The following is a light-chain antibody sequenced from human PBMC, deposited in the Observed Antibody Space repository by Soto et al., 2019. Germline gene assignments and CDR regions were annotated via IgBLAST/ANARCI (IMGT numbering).Light chain of an antibody. CDR2: EVS. J-gene: IGLJ1*01. Sequence: QSVLTQPASVSGSPGQSITISCTGTSHYFCGYNFFSWYQQHPTNALKLMIYEVSNRPSGVSNRSSGSKSGNTASQTIPALQGEHDADSYCSSQSSSIPYVFRTGTKVTV. V-gene: IGLV2-14*01. CDR1: SHYFCGYNF. CDR3: SSQSSSIPYV.